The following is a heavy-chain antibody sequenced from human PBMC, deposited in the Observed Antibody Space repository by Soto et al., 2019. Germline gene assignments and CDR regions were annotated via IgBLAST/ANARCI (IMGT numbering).Heavy chain of an antibody. CDR3: ARSIAVTGTYFSGLDV. J-gene: IGHJ6*02. CDR2: IYPGDLDT. V-gene: IGHV5-51*01. CDR1: GYRFSSFW. D-gene: IGHD6-19*01. Sequence: GESLKISCKGPGYRFSSFWVAWVRQTPGKGLEWLGIIYPGDLDTRYTSSFQGHVIISADKSSSTVYLQWSSLKASDTAMYYCARSIAVTGTYFSGLDVWGQGT.